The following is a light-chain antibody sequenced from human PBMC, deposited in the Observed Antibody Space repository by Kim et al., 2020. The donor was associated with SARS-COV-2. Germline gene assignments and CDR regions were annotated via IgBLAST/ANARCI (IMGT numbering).Light chain of an antibody. CDR3: QQYHDWAVT. CDR1: NSVNTK. CDR2: GAS. J-gene: IGKJ1*01. V-gene: IGKV3D-15*01. Sequence: VLPGEGATLTCRASNSVNTKLAWYQQKGRRPPSILIYGASTRATAVPARFGGSGSGTDFSLTISSLQSEDFAVYYCQQYHDWAVTFGQGTKVDIK.